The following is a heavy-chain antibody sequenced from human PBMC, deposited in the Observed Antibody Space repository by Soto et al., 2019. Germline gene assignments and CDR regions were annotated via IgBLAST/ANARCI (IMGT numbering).Heavy chain of an antibody. V-gene: IGHV4-39*01. Sequence: SETLSLTCSVSGGSISSSSYYWGWIRQPPGKGLEWIASIYFSGNIYHNPSHKSRVTMSIDTSKKQFSLNLSSVTAADTAVYYCARLLYDRRGYYYIDYWGQGTLVTVSS. CDR2: IYFSGNI. CDR1: GGSISSSSYY. D-gene: IGHD3-22*01. CDR3: ARLLYDRRGYYYIDY. J-gene: IGHJ4*02.